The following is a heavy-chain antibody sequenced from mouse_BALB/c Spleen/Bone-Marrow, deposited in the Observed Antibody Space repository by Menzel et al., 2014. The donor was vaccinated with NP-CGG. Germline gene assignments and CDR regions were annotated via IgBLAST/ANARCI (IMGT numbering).Heavy chain of an antibody. Sequence: QVQLKQSGAELAKPGASVKMSCKASGYTFTSYWMHWVKQRPGQGLEWIGYINPSTGYTEYNQKFKDKATLTADKSSSTAYMQLSSLTSEDSAIYYCARMGVWGWGQGTSVTVSS. V-gene: IGHV1-7*01. CDR1: GYTFTSYW. D-gene: IGHD2-10*02. J-gene: IGHJ4*01. CDR2: INPSTGYT. CDR3: ARMGVWG.